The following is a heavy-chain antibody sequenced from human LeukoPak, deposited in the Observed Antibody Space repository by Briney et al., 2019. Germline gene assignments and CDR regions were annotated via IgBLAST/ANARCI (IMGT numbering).Heavy chain of an antibody. J-gene: IGHJ3*02. Sequence: SETLSLTCTVSGGSLSTYYWSWIRQPPGKGLEWLGYIYYSGSTSYNPSLKSRVTISVDTAKNQFSLKMSSVTAADTAVYYCARTYDILSGIDSFDIWGQGTLVAVSS. CDR2: IYYSGST. CDR3: ARTYDILSGIDSFDI. D-gene: IGHD3-9*01. CDR1: GGSLSTYY. V-gene: IGHV4-59*01.